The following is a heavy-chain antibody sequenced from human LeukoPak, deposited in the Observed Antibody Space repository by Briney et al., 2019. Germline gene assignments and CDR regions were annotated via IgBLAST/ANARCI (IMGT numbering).Heavy chain of an antibody. D-gene: IGHD6-13*01. J-gene: IGHJ6*03. Sequence: PSETLSLTCTVSGYSISSGYYWGWIRQPPGKGLEWIGSGSTYYNPSLKSRVTISVDTSKNQFSLKLSSVTAADTAVYYCARRAADNYYMDVWGKGTTVTVSS. CDR3: ARRAADNYYMDV. CDR2: SGST. CDR1: GYSISSGYY. V-gene: IGHV4-38-2*02.